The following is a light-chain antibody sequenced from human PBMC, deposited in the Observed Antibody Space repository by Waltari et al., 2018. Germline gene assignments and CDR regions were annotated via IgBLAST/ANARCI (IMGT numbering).Light chain of an antibody. CDR3: QQYGSSILYT. CDR2: GAS. Sequence: VLTQSPGPLSLSPGERATLACRASQSLTKRYLAWYQQKPGQPPRLLIYGASSRAAGIPDRFSGSGSGTDFTLTISRLEPEDSAVYYCQQYGSSILYTFGQGTKLEIK. CDR1: QSLTKRY. J-gene: IGKJ2*01. V-gene: IGKV3-20*01.